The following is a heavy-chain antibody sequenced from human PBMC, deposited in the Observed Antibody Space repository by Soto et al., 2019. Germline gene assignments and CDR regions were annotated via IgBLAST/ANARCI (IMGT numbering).Heavy chain of an antibody. CDR2: IYWDDDK. V-gene: IGHV2-5*02. J-gene: IGHJ5*02. CDR1: GFPLSTSGVG. Sequence: GSGPTLVNPTQTLTLTCTFSGFPLSTSGVGVGWIRQPPGKALEWLALIYWDDDKRYSPSLKSRLTITKDTSKNQVVLTMTNMDPVDTATYYCAHTQTGTTAQRKFEKSNWFDPWGQGTLVTVSS. CDR3: AHTQTGTTAQRKFEKSNWFDP. D-gene: IGHD1-1*01.